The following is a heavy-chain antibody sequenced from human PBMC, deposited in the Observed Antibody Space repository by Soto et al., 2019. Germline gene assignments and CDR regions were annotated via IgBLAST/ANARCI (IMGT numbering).Heavy chain of an antibody. CDR3: ARSLGTVYDSLPDY. CDR2: IYYPGIT. J-gene: IGHJ4*01. V-gene: IGHV4-61*01. CDR1: GGSVSSGTYC. D-gene: IGHD3-22*01. Sequence: ETLSVTGPVYGGSVSSGTYCGSWIRQPPGKGLEWIGYIYYPGITNYNPSLKSRVTISIDTSKNQFSLKLSSATAADTAVFYCARSLGTVYDSLPDYGGQGTLDTVYS.